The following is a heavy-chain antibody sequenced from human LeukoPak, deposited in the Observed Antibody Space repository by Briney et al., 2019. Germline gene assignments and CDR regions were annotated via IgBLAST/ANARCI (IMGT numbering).Heavy chain of an antibody. Sequence: GASVKVSCKASGYTFTSYGISWVRQAPGQGLEWMGWISAYNGNTNYAQKLQGRVTMTIDTSTSTAYMELRSLRSDDTAGYYCARHRTIVGATPFDYWGQGTLVTVSS. D-gene: IGHD1-26*01. J-gene: IGHJ4*02. CDR3: ARHRTIVGATPFDY. CDR1: GYTFTSYG. V-gene: IGHV1-18*01. CDR2: ISAYNGNT.